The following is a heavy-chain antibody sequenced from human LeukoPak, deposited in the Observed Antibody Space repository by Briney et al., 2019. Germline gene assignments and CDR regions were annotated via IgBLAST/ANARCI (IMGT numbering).Heavy chain of an antibody. CDR2: IYYSGST. D-gene: IGHD4-23*01. J-gene: IGHJ1*01. Sequence: SETLSLTCTVSGGSISSYYWSWIRQPPGKGLEWIGYIYYSGSTNYNPSLKSRVTISVDTSKNQFSLKLSSVTAADTAVYYCARGDSTVTPKYFQYWGQGTLVTVSS. CDR3: ARGDSTVTPKYFQY. CDR1: GGSISSYY. V-gene: IGHV4-59*01.